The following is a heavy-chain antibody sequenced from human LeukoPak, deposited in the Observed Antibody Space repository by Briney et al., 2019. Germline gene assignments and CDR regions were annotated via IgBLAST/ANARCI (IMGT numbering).Heavy chain of an antibody. CDR2: INPNSGGT. J-gene: IGHJ6*02. D-gene: IGHD1-26*01. CDR3: ARGSLQDV. CDR1: GGTFSSYT. V-gene: IGHV1-2*02. Sequence: GASVKVSCKASGGTFSSYTISWVRQAPGQGLEWMGWINPNSGGTNYAQKFQGRVTMTRDTSISTAYMELSRLRSDDTAVYYCARGSLQDVWDQGTTVTVSS.